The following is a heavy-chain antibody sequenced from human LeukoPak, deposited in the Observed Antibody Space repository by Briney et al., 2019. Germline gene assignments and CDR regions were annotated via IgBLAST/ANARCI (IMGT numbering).Heavy chain of an antibody. CDR3: ARDYYDSSGYDGYFQH. V-gene: IGHV3-11*04. D-gene: IGHD3-22*01. CDR2: ISSSGSTI. Sequence: GGSLRLSCAASGFTFSDYYMSWIRQAPGKGLEWVSYISSSGSTIYYADSVKGRFTISGDNAKNSLYLQMNSLRAEDTAVYYCARDYYDSSGYDGYFQHWGQGTLVTVSS. CDR1: GFTFSDYY. J-gene: IGHJ1*01.